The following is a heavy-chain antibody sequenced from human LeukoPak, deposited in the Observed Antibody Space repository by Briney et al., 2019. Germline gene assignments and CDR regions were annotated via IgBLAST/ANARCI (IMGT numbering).Heavy chain of an antibody. CDR3: AREGTSYCGGDCSSDAFDI. D-gene: IGHD2-21*01. CDR1: GFTFNNFG. CDR2: IGYDESKK. Sequence: QSGGSLRLSCEASGFTFNNFGMHWVRQAPGKGLEWVAFIGYDESKKYYADSVKGRFTISRDNSKNTLYLQMNSLRAEDTAVYYCAREGTSYCGGDCSSDAFDIWGQGTMVTVSS. V-gene: IGHV3-30*02. J-gene: IGHJ3*02.